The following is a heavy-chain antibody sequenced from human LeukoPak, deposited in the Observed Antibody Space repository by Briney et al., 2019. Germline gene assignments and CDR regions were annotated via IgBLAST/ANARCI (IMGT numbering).Heavy chain of an antibody. J-gene: IGHJ2*01. CDR3: ARGVDL. V-gene: IGHV4-34*01. CDR2: ITHSGSP. Sequence: PSETLSLTCGVSSGSLSGYYWRWIRQPPGGGLEWLGEITHSGSPNYNPSLKSRVTISGDTSKKQFSLNLTSVTAADTGVYYCARGVDLWGRGTPVTLSS. CDR1: SGSLSGYY.